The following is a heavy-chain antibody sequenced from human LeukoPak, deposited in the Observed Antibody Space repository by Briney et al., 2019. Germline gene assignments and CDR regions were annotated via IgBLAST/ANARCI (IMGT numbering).Heavy chain of an antibody. V-gene: IGHV3-23*01. D-gene: IGHD6-19*01. CDR3: AKTTAGYSSGRYPGWPVDY. Sequence: GGSLRLSCAASGFTFGSYAMYWVRQAPGEGLEWVSGISGSGGSTFYADSVKGRFTISRDNSENTVYLQMNSLRADDTAVYYCAKTTAGYSSGRYPGWPVDYWGQGTLVTVSS. CDR2: ISGSGGST. CDR1: GFTFGSYA. J-gene: IGHJ4*02.